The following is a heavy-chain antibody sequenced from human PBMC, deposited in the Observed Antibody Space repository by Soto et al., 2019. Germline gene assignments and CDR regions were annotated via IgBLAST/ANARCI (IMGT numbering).Heavy chain of an antibody. Sequence: GGSLRLSCAASGFTFSSYDMHWVRQATGKGLEWVSAIGTAGDTYYPGSVKGRFTISRENAKNSLYLQMNSLRAEDTAVYYCSATYGSGSYWGDDAFDIWGQGTMVTVSS. D-gene: IGHD3-10*01. J-gene: IGHJ3*02. CDR3: SATYGSGSYWGDDAFDI. CDR1: GFTFSSYD. V-gene: IGHV3-13*01. CDR2: IGTAGDT.